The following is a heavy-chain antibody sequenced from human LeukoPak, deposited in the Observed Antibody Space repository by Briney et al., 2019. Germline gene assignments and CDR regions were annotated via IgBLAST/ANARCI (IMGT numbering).Heavy chain of an antibody. CDR2: ISSSSSYI. CDR3: ARDRGGYYDSSGYADY. J-gene: IGHJ4*02. V-gene: IGHV3-21*04. D-gene: IGHD3-22*01. CDR1: GFTLSSYN. Sequence: SGGSLRLSCVASGFTLSSYNMNWVRQAPGKGLEWVSSISSSSSYIYYTDSVKGRFSISRDNAKKSLYLQMNSLRAEDTAVYYCARDRGGYYDSSGYADYWGQGTLVTVSS.